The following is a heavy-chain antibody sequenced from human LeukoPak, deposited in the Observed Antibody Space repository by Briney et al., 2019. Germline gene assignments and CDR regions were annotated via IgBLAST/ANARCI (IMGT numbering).Heavy chain of an antibody. J-gene: IGHJ4*02. D-gene: IGHD6-13*01. CDR1: GGTFSSYA. V-gene: IGHV1-69*04. CDR2: IIPILGIA. Sequence: SVKVSCKASGGTFSSYAISWVRQAPGQGLEWMGRIIPILGIANYAQKLQGRVTMTTDTSTSTAYMELRSLRSDDTAVYYCARFIAAAATDYWGQGTLVTVSS. CDR3: ARFIAAAATDY.